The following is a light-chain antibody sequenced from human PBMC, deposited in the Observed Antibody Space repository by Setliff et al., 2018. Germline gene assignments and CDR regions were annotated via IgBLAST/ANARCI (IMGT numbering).Light chain of an antibody. V-gene: IGLV1-51*01. J-gene: IGLJ1*01. Sequence: SVLTQPPSVSAAPGQKVTISCSGSSPNIGNNYVSWYQQLPGAAPKLLIYDNNRPSGIPDRFSGSKSGTSATLGITGLQTGDEADYYCGAWDRSLSVYVFGTGTKVTVL. CDR3: GAWDRSLSVYV. CDR1: SPNIGNNY. CDR2: DNN.